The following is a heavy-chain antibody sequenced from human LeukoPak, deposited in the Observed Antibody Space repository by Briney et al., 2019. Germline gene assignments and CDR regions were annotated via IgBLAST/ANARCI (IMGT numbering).Heavy chain of an antibody. J-gene: IGHJ4*02. CDR2: IYTSGST. Sequence: SETPSLTCTVSGGSISSGSYYWSWIRQLAGKGLEWIGRIYTSGSTNYNPSLKSRVTISVDTSKNQFSLKLSSVTAADTAVYYCARSQYYDFWSGYYTPFDYWGQGTLVTVSS. D-gene: IGHD3-3*01. CDR1: GGSISSGSYY. V-gene: IGHV4-61*02. CDR3: ARSQYYDFWSGYYTPFDY.